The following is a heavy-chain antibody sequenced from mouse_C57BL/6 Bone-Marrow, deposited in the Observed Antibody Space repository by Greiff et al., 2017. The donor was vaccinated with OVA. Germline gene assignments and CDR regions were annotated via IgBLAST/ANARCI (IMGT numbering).Heavy chain of an antibody. D-gene: IGHD1-1*01. Sequence: DVHLVESGGGLVQPGGSLKLSCAASGFTFSDYGMAWVRQAPRKGPEWVAFISNLAYSIYYADTVTGRFTISRENAKNTLYLEMSSLRSEDTAMYYCARRDYYGSSLYAMDYWGQGTSVTVSS. CDR2: ISNLAYSI. CDR3: ARRDYYGSSLYAMDY. CDR1: GFTFSDYG. V-gene: IGHV5-15*04. J-gene: IGHJ4*01.